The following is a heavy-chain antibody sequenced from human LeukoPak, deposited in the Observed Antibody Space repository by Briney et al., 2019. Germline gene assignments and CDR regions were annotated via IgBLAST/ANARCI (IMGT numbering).Heavy chain of an antibody. J-gene: IGHJ4*02. Sequence: SETPSLTCTVSGGSISSYYWSWIRQPPGKGLEWIGYISYSGTTNYNPSLKSRVTISIVTSRNHFSLRLSSVTAADTAMYHCARHASGYDPFFDYWGQGTLVAVSS. D-gene: IGHD5-12*01. V-gene: IGHV4-59*08. CDR2: ISYSGTT. CDR3: ARHASGYDPFFDY. CDR1: GGSISSYY.